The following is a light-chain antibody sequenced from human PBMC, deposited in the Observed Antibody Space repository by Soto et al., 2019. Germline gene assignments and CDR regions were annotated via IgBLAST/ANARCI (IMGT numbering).Light chain of an antibody. Sequence: DIQMTQSPSSLSASVGDSLTITCRASQSISSYLNWYQQKPGKAPKLLIYAASSLQSGVPSRFSGSGSGTDFTLTISSLQPDDFATYYCQHYNSYSEAFGQGTKVDIK. CDR2: AAS. CDR3: QHYNSYSEA. CDR1: QSISSY. V-gene: IGKV1-39*01. J-gene: IGKJ1*01.